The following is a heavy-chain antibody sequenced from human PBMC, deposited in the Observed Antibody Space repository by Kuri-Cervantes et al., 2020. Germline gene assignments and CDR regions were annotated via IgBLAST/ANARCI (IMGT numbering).Heavy chain of an antibody. Sequence: ASVKVSCKASGYTFTGYYMHWVRQAPGQGLEWMGWISAYNGNTNYAQKLQGRVTMTTDTSTSTAYMELRSLRSDDTAVYYCARVPVVPAATYFDYWGQGTLVTVSS. D-gene: IGHD2-2*01. CDR2: ISAYNGNT. V-gene: IGHV1-18*04. CDR1: GYTFTGYY. CDR3: ARVPVVPAATYFDY. J-gene: IGHJ4*02.